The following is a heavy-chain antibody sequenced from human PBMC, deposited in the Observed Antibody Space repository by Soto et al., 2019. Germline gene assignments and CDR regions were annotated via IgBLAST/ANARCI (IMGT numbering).Heavy chain of an antibody. CDR2: IWDDGSKK. J-gene: IGHJ3*02. CDR1: GFTFSGFG. Sequence: QVQLVESGGGVVQPGTSLRLSCEASGFTFSGFGMHWVRQAPGKGREWVAVIWDDGSKKYYADCVKGRFTISRDNSKTALYLQMNSLIAEDTAVSYCARGRGGSYGGTAAHVDSWGQGTLVTVSS. D-gene: IGHD4-17*01. CDR3: ARGRGGSYGGTAAHVDS. V-gene: IGHV3-33*01.